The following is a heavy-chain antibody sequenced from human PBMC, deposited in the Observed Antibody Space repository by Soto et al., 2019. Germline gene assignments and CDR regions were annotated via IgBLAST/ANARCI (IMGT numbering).Heavy chain of an antibody. CDR2: INSDGSST. CDR3: TNLNYYDSSGYHTDY. J-gene: IGHJ4*02. V-gene: IGHV3-74*01. Sequence: EVQLVEFGGGLVQPGGSLRLSCAASGFTFSSYWMHWVRQAPGKGLVWVSRINSDGSSTSYADSVKGRFTISRDNAKNTLYLQMNSLRAEDTAVYYCTNLNYYDSSGYHTDYWGQGTLVTVSS. CDR1: GFTFSSYW. D-gene: IGHD3-22*01.